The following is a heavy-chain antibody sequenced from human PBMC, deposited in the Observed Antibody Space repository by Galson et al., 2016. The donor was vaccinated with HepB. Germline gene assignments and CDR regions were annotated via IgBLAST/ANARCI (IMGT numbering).Heavy chain of an antibody. D-gene: IGHD2-15*01. CDR2: IYHRGDT. V-gene: IGHV4-4*08. J-gene: IGHJ6*01. CDR3: AKVWGYCSGVSCQRVDYYYGFNA. Sequence: ETLSLTCNVSGDSIISYYWSWIRQAPGKRLEWIGFIYHRGDTNYNPSLRGRVTISVDKAKNQFHLRLTSATAADTAVYYCAKVWGYCSGVSCQRVDYYYGFNAGGRGTMVTVSS. CDR1: GDSIISYY.